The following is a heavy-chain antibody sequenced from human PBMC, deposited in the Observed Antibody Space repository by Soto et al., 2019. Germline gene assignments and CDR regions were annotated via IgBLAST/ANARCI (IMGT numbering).Heavy chain of an antibody. CDR2: ISSSSSYI. J-gene: IGHJ6*02. D-gene: IGHD3-3*01. V-gene: IGHV3-21*01. Sequence: GGSLRLSCAASGFTFSSYSMNWVRQAPGKGLEWVSSISSSSSYIYYADSVKGRFTISRDNAKNSLYLQMNSLRAEDTAVYYCARDSLSPYYDFWSGSGGMDVWGQGTTVTVSS. CDR1: GFTFSSYS. CDR3: ARDSLSPYYDFWSGSGGMDV.